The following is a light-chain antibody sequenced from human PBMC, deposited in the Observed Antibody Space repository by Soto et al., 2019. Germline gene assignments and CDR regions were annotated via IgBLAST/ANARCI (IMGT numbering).Light chain of an antibody. CDR1: QSVSSSF. J-gene: IGKJ4*01. V-gene: IGKV3-20*01. CDR3: QQYGSSPLT. CDR2: GAS. Sequence: EIVLTQSPGTLSLSPGERATLSCRASQSVSSSFLAWYQQKPGQAPRLLIYGASSRATAIPDRFSGSGSGTDFTLTISRLEHEDVAVYYCQQYGSSPLTFGGGTKVEIK.